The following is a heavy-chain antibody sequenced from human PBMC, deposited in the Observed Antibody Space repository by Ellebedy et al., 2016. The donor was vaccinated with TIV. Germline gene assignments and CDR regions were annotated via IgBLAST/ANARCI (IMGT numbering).Heavy chain of an antibody. CDR2: ISFDGSNK. J-gene: IGHJ4*02. Sequence: GESLKISCAASGFTFSSYGMHWVRQAPGKGLEWLAIISFDGSNKYYTDSVKGRFSISRDNSKHTLYLQMNSLRAEDTALYYCAKGLGGYYLRYYAPTDCWGQGTLVTVSS. D-gene: IGHD2/OR15-2a*01. CDR3: AKGLGGYYLRYYAPTDC. V-gene: IGHV3-30*18. CDR1: GFTFSSYG.